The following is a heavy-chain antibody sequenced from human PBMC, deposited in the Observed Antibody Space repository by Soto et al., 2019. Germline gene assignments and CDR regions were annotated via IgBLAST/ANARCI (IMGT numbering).Heavy chain of an antibody. Sequence: ASVKVSCKASGYTFTRYTMNWVRQAPGQRLEWMGWINPDNGNTKSSQKFQDRVIITKDRSASTAYMDLSSLRYEDTAVYYCARGIATGQLAPWGQGTLVTVSS. CDR3: ARGIATGQLAP. D-gene: IGHD2-15*01. J-gene: IGHJ5*02. CDR2: INPDNGNT. V-gene: IGHV1-3*01. CDR1: GYTFTRYT.